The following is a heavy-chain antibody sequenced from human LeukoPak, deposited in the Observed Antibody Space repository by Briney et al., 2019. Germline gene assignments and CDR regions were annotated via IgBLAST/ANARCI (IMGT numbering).Heavy chain of an antibody. J-gene: IGHJ5*02. D-gene: IGHD3-16*02. CDR3: ARGNYDYVWGSYRYTPNNWFDP. Sequence: ASVKVSCKASGYTFTSYDINWVRQATGQGLEWMGWMNPNSGNTGYAQKFQGRVTMTRNTSISTAYMELSSLRSEDTAVYYCARGNYDYVWGSYRYTPNNWFDPWGQGTLVTVSS. V-gene: IGHV1-8*01. CDR1: GYTFTSYD. CDR2: MNPNSGNT.